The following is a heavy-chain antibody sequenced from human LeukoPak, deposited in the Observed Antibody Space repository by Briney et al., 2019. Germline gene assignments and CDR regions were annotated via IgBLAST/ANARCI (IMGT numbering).Heavy chain of an antibody. Sequence: PGGSLRLSCAASGFTFSSYAMSWVRQAPGKGLVWVSRINTDGSTITYADSVKGRFTISRDNAKNTLYLQMNSLRGEDTAVYFCARERKSSTSMDYWGQGTLVTVSS. CDR2: INTDGSTI. CDR1: GFTFSSYA. D-gene: IGHD2-2*01. J-gene: IGHJ4*02. CDR3: ARERKSSTSMDY. V-gene: IGHV3-74*01.